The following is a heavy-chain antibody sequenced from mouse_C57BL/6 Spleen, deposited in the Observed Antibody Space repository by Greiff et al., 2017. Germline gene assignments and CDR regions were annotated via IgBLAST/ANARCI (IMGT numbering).Heavy chain of an antibody. CDR2: IDPETGGT. Sequence: LVESGAELVRPGASVTLSCKASGYTFTDYEMHWVKQTPVHGLEWIGAIDPETGGTAYNQKFKGKAILTADKSSSTAYMELRSLTSEDSAVYYCTRSVAMDYWGQGTSVTVSS. V-gene: IGHV1-15*01. CDR1: GYTFTDYE. CDR3: TRSVAMDY. J-gene: IGHJ4*01.